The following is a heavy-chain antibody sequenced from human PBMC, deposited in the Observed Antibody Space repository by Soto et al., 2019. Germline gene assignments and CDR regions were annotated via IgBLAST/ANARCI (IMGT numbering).Heavy chain of an antibody. Sequence: QITLKESGPTLVKPTQTLTLTCTFSGFSLSTSGVGVGWIRQPPGKALEWLALIYWNDDKRYSPSLKSRLTITKDTHKNQVVLTMTNMDPVDTATYYCAHRRAEWEPQAPYYYYYYGMDVWGQGTTVTVSS. D-gene: IGHD1-26*01. J-gene: IGHJ6*02. CDR2: IYWNDDK. CDR3: AHRRAEWEPQAPYYYYYYGMDV. CDR1: GFSLSTSGVG. V-gene: IGHV2-5*01.